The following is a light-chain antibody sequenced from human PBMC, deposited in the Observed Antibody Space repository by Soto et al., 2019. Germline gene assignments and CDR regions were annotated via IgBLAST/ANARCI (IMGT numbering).Light chain of an antibody. V-gene: IGKV3-15*01. Sequence: EIVLTQSPDTLSLSPGERVSLSCRASRPVVSQYIAWYQQKPGQAPRLLIFGASTRATDIPARFSGSGSGAEFTLAISSLQSEDFAVYYCQQYSNWPPVLTFGGGTKVDIK. CDR2: GAS. CDR3: QQYSNWPPVLT. J-gene: IGKJ4*01. CDR1: RPVVSQ.